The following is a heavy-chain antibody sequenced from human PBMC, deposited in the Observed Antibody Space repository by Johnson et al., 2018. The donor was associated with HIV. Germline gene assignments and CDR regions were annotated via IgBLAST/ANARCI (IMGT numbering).Heavy chain of an antibody. CDR2: ISYDGSNK. CDR1: GFTFNSYG. D-gene: IGHD3-16*01. V-gene: IGHV3-30*18. Sequence: QVQLVESGGGVVQPGRSLRLSCAASGFTFNSYGMHWVRQAPGKGLEWVAFISYDGSNKYHAGSVKGRFTISRANSKNTLYLQMNSLRAEDTGVYYCAKGEDRGSDAFDIWGQGTMVTVSS. J-gene: IGHJ3*02. CDR3: AKGEDRGSDAFDI.